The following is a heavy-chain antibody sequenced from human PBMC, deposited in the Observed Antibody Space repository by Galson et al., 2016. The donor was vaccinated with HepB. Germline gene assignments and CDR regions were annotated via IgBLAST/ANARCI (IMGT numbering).Heavy chain of an antibody. Sequence: SLRLSCAASGFTFSDYAMHWVRQAPGKGLEWVAIISYDGSNQYNTDSVKGRFTVSRDNSKNTLYLQMNSLRPADTAVYYCARVVRPDDYYYGMDVWGQGTTVTVSS. D-gene: IGHD5-24*01. V-gene: IGHV3-30*04. CDR1: GFTFSDYA. CDR2: ISYDGSNQ. J-gene: IGHJ6*02. CDR3: ARVVRPDDYYYGMDV.